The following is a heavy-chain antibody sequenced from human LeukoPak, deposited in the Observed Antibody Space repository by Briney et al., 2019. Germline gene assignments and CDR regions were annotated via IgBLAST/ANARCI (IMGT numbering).Heavy chain of an antibody. CDR1: GYSFNTYW. CDR2: IYPGDSDT. CDR3: ARRKDRSSWHDVFDI. V-gene: IGHV5-51*01. Sequence: GESLKISCKGSGYSFNTYWIGWVRQMPGKGLEWMGIIYPGDSDTRYGPSFQGQVTISADKSISTAYLQWSSLKASDTAMYYCARRKDRSSWHDVFDIWGQGTMVTVS. J-gene: IGHJ3*02. D-gene: IGHD6-13*01.